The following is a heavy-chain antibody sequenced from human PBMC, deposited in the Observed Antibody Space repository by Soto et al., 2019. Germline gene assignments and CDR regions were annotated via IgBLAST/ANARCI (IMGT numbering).Heavy chain of an antibody. J-gene: IGHJ5*02. V-gene: IGHV4-61*01. Sequence: SETLSLTCTVSAGSVSSGNYYWSWIRQPPGKGLEWIGYIYYSGTTNYNPSLKSRVTISVDTSKNQFSLKLSSVTAADTAVYYCARGEDLGNWFDPWGQGALVT. CDR2: IYYSGTT. CDR1: AGSVSSGNYY. CDR3: ARGEDLGNWFDP.